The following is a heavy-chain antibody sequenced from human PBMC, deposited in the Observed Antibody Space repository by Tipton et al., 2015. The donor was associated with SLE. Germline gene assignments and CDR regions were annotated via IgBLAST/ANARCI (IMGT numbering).Heavy chain of an antibody. V-gene: IGHV4-39*01. CDR2: IYYSGST. CDR3: AIRDGSYGVDY. Sequence: TLSLTCTVSGGSISSSSYYWGWIRQPPGKGLDWIGRIYYSGSTYYNPSLKSRVTISVAPSKNQFSLNLGFVTAADTAVYYCAIRDGSYGVDYWGQGTLVTVSS. CDR1: GGSISSSSYY. D-gene: IGHD1-26*01. J-gene: IGHJ4*02.